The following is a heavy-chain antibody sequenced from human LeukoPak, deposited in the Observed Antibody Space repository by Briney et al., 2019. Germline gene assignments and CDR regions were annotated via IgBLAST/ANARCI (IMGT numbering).Heavy chain of an antibody. D-gene: IGHD3-22*01. Sequence: GGSLRLSCAASGFTFDDYAMHWVRQAPGKGLEWVSLISGDGGSTYYADSVKGRFTISRDNSKNTLYLQMNSLRAEDTAVYYCATEEAPFRNYDSSGYYGLDYWGQGTLVTVSS. CDR1: GFTFDDYA. V-gene: IGHV3-43*02. CDR3: ATEEAPFRNYDSSGYYGLDY. J-gene: IGHJ4*02. CDR2: ISGDGGST.